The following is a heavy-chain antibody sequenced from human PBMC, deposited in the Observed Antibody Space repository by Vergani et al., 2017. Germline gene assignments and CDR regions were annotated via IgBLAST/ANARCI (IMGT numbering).Heavy chain of an antibody. CDR2: IDPSDSYT. Sequence: EVQLVQSGAEVKKPGESLRISCKGSGYSFTSYWISWVRQMPGKGLEWMGRIDPSDSYTNYSPSFQGHVTISADKSISTAYLQWSSLKASDTAMYYCAXGGGQQLVPGYYYYGMDVWGQGTTVTVSS. CDR1: GYSFTSYW. CDR3: AXGGGQQLVPGYYYYGMDV. V-gene: IGHV5-10-1*03. J-gene: IGHJ6*02. D-gene: IGHD6-13*01.